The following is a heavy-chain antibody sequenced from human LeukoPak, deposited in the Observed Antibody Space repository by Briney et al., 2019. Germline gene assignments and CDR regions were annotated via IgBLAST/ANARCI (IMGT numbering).Heavy chain of an antibody. V-gene: IGHV4-38-2*02. CDR2: IFHTGST. CDR3: AREGPVVGRTMSDY. J-gene: IGHJ4*02. Sequence: PSETLSLTCTVSGDSISSGNYWGWMRQPPGKGLEWIGSIFHTGSTYFNLSLKSRVTISVDTSKNQFSLRLSSVTAADTAVYYCAREGPVVGRTMSDYWGQGTLVTVSS. D-gene: IGHD1-26*01. CDR1: GDSISSGNY.